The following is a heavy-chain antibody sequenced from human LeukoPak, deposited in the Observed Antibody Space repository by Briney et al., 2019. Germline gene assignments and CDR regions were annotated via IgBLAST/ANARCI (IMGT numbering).Heavy chain of an antibody. CDR3: ARDPAIAAAGSMEVDY. J-gene: IGHJ4*02. D-gene: IGHD6-13*01. Sequence: GASVKVSCKASGYTFTSYYMHWVRQAPGQGLEWMGIINPSGGSTSYAQKFQGRVTMTRDTSISTAYMELSRLRSDDTAVYYCARDPAIAAAGSMEVDYWGQGTLVTVSS. CDR1: GYTFTSYY. V-gene: IGHV1-46*01. CDR2: INPSGGST.